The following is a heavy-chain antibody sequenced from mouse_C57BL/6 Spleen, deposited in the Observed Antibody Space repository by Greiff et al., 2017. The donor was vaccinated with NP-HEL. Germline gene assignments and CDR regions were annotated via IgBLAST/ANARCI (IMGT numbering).Heavy chain of an antibody. D-gene: IGHD3-3*01. CDR3: ARDAYALGDY. Sequence: DVKLVESGGGLVQSGRSLRLSCATSGFTFSDFYMEWVRQAPGKGLEWISASRNKANDYTTEYSASVKGRFIVSRDTSQSILYLQMNALRAEDTAIYYCARDAYALGDYWGQGTSVTVSS. CDR1: GFTFSDFY. V-gene: IGHV7-1*01. CDR2: SRNKANDYTT. J-gene: IGHJ4*01.